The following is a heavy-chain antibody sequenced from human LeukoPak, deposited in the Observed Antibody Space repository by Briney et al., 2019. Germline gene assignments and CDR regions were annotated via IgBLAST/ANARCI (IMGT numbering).Heavy chain of an antibody. D-gene: IGHD3-3*01. CDR3: ARETALDTIFGDAFDY. Sequence: GGSLRLSCAASGLTVDDYGVSWVRQARGKGLEWVSGINWNGGSTGSAYCVKGQFPISRHNAKYSLYLQMYRLRAEDTASYDCARETALDTIFGDAFDYWGQGTLVTVSS. J-gene: IGHJ4*02. V-gene: IGHV3-20*01. CDR2: INWNGGST. CDR1: GLTVDDYG.